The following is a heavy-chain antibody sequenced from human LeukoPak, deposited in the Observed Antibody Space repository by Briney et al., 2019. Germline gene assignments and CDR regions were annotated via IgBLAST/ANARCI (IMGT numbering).Heavy chain of an antibody. D-gene: IGHD3-16*02. V-gene: IGHV3-33*01. CDR2: IWYDGSNT. J-gene: IGHJ4*02. CDR1: GFTFSSYG. CDR3: ARSPMITFGGVIVPGYYFDY. Sequence: PGRSLRLSCAASGFTFSSYGMNWARQAPGKGLEWVAVIWYDGSNTYYADSVKGRFTISRDNSKSTLYLQMDSLRVEDTAVYYCARSPMITFGGVIVPGYYFDYWGQGILVTVPS.